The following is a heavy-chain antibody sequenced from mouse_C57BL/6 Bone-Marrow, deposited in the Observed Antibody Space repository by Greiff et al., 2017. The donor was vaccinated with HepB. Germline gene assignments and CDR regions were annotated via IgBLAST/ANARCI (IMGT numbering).Heavy chain of an antibody. V-gene: IGHV1-80*01. Sequence: QVQLQQSGAELVKPGASVKISCTASGYAFSSYWMNWVKQRPGKGLEWIGQIYPGDGDTNYNGKFKGKATLTADKSSSTAYMQLSSLTSEDSAVYFCARCGCVWDLDVWGTGTTVTVSS. CDR2: IYPGDGDT. CDR1: GYAFSSYW. CDR3: ARCGCVWDLDV. J-gene: IGHJ1*03. D-gene: IGHD1-1*02.